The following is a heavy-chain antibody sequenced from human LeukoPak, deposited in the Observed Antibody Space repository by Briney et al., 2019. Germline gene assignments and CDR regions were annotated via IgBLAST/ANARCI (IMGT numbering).Heavy chain of an antibody. CDR2: ISGSGGSI. CDR3: AKLDSESYSSLWD. D-gene: IGHD1-26*01. J-gene: IGHJ4*02. V-gene: IGHV3-23*01. Sequence: GGSLRLSCATSGFTFSSYAMSWVRQAPGKGLEWVSAISGSGGSIYYAASAKGRFTISRDNSKKTLFLQMNSLRAEDTAVYYCAKLDSESYSSLWDWGQGTLVAVSS. CDR1: GFTFSSYA.